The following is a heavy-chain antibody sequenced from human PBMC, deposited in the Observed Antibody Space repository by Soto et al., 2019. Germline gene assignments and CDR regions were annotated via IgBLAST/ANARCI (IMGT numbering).Heavy chain of an antibody. CDR1: GGSISSVAYY. V-gene: IGHV4-39*01. D-gene: IGHD3-10*01. Sequence: SETLSLTCTVSGGSISSVAYYWGWIRQPPGKGLEWIGTVYYNENTYYNPSLKSRVTISVDTAKNQFSLNLRSVTAADTAIYFCARRERYYGSPGWFDPWGQGTLVTVSS. CDR3: ARRERYYGSPGWFDP. J-gene: IGHJ5*02. CDR2: VYYNENT.